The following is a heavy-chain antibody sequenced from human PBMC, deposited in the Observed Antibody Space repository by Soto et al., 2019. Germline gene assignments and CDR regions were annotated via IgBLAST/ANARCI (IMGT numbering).Heavy chain of an antibody. Sequence: GGSLRLSCAASGFTFSTYAMNWVRQAPGKGLEWVSSISSSSSFRYYADSVKGRFTISRDNAKNSLYLQMNSLRAQDTAVYYCARGAPGRDGYNLDFQHWGQGTLVTVSS. CDR2: ISSSSSFR. CDR1: GFTFSTYA. J-gene: IGHJ1*01. V-gene: IGHV3-21*04. CDR3: ARGAPGRDGYNLDFQH. D-gene: IGHD5-12*01.